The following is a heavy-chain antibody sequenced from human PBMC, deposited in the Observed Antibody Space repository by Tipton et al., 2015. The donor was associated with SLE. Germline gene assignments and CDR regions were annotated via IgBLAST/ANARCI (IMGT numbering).Heavy chain of an antibody. D-gene: IGHD4-17*01. CDR1: GYSISSGYY. V-gene: IGHV4-38-2*01. Sequence: LRLSCAVSGYSISSGYYWGWIRQPPGKGLEWIGVIYHSGSNYYNPSLKSRDTISVDTSKNQFSLKLSSVTAADTAVYYCASYGDYGVGAFDIWGQGTMVTVSS. CDR2: IYHSGSN. J-gene: IGHJ3*02. CDR3: ASYGDYGVGAFDI.